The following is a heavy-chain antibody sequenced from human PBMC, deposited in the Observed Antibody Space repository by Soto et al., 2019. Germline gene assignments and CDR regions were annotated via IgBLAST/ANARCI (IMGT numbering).Heavy chain of an antibody. Sequence: SETLSLTCTVSGGSISSYYWSWIRQPPGKGLEWIGYTYYSGSTNYNPSLKSRVTISVDTSKNQFSLKLSSVTAADTAVYYCATASSGLAKFDYWGQGTLVTVSS. CDR2: TYYSGST. D-gene: IGHD6-19*01. J-gene: IGHJ4*02. CDR3: ATASSGLAKFDY. CDR1: GGSISSYY. V-gene: IGHV4-59*08.